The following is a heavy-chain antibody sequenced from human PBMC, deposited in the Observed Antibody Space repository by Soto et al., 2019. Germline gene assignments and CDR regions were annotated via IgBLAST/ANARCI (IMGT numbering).Heavy chain of an antibody. V-gene: IGHV4-39*01. D-gene: IGHD4-4*01. CDR3: ARLRNHDYSNYVQSLNYYYYYMDV. CDR1: GGSISSSSYY. J-gene: IGHJ6*03. CDR2: IYYSGST. Sequence: SETLSLTCTVSGGSISSSSYYWGWIRQPPGKGLEWIGSIYYSGSTYYNPSLKSRVTISVDTSKNQFSLKLSSVTAADTAVYYCARLRNHDYSNYVQSLNYYYYYMDVWGKGTTVTVSS.